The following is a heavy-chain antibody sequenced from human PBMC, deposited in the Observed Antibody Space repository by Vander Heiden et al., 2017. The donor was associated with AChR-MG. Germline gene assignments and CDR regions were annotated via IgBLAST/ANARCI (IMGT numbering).Heavy chain of an antibody. CDR1: GFTFSSYA. J-gene: IGHJ4*02. D-gene: IGHD6-6*01. Sequence: EVQLLESGGGLVQPGGSLRLSCAASGFTFSSYAMSWVRQGQGKGLEWVSAISGSGGSTDYADSVKGRFTISRDNSKNTLYLQMNSLRAEDTAVYYCAKDLSIAARPDYFDYWGQGTLVTVSS. V-gene: IGHV3-23*01. CDR3: AKDLSIAARPDYFDY. CDR2: ISGSGGST.